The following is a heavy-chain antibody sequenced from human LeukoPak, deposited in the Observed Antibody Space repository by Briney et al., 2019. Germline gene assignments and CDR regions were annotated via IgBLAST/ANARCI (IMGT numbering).Heavy chain of an antibody. V-gene: IGHV3-33*06. CDR3: ANGRYYYDSSGYYSDWFDP. CDR1: GFTFSSYG. Sequence: RGGSLRLSCAASGFTFSSYGMHWVRQAPGKGLEWGAVIWYDGSNKYYADSVKGRFTISRDNSKNTLYLQMNSLRAEDTAVYYCANGRYYYDSSGYYSDWFDPWGQGTLVTVSS. CDR2: IWYDGSNK. D-gene: IGHD3-22*01. J-gene: IGHJ5*02.